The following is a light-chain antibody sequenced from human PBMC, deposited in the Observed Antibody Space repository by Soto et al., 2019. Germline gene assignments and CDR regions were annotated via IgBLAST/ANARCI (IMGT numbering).Light chain of an antibody. Sequence: QSVLTQPPSVSGAPGQRVTLSCTGSSFNIGAGYDVHWYQQLPGTAPKRLIYGNSNRPSGVPDRFSGSKSGTSASLAIPGLQAGDDADYSCQSYDNSLSGSRVFGGGTKVTVL. CDR2: GNS. CDR1: SFNIGAGYD. V-gene: IGLV1-40*01. CDR3: QSYDNSLSGSRV. J-gene: IGLJ3*02.